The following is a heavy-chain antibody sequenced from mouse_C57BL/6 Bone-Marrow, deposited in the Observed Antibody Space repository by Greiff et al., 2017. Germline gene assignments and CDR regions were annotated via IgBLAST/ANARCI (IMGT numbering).Heavy chain of an antibody. D-gene: IGHD4-1*01. J-gene: IGHJ3*01. CDR1: GFTFSDYG. Sequence: DVKLVESGGGLVKPGGSLKLSCAASGFTFSDYGMHWVRQAPEKGLEWVAYISSGSSTTYYADTVKGRFTISRDNAKNTLFLQMTSLRSEDTAMYYCARATGWFAYWGQGTLVTVSA. V-gene: IGHV5-17*01. CDR2: ISSGSSTT. CDR3: ARATGWFAY.